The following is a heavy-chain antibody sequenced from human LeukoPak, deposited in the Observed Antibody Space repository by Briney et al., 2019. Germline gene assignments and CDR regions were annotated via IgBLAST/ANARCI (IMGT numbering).Heavy chain of an antibody. V-gene: IGHV3-74*01. D-gene: IGHD1-26*01. CDR1: GFTFSSHW. Sequence: PGGSLRLSCVASGFTFSSHWMHWVRQGPGKGLVWVSRIKSDGRSTNCADSVKGRFPISRDNAKNTLYLQMNSLRAEDTAVYYCARGGSPPEALGDTFDIWGQGTMVTVSS. CDR2: IKSDGRST. J-gene: IGHJ3*02. CDR3: ARGGSPPEALGDTFDI.